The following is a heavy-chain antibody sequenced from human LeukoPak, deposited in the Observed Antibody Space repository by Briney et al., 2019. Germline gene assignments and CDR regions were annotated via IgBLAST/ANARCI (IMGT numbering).Heavy chain of an antibody. CDR2: INHSGST. J-gene: IGHJ4*02. CDR3: ARRHDSSGYYLSAFDY. Sequence: SETLSLTCAVYGGSFSGYYWSWIRQPPGKGLEWIGEINHSGSTNYNPSLKSRVTISVDTSKNQFSLKLSSVTAADTAVYYCARRHDSSGYYLSAFDYWGQGTLVTVSS. CDR1: GGSFSGYY. V-gene: IGHV4-34*01. D-gene: IGHD3-22*01.